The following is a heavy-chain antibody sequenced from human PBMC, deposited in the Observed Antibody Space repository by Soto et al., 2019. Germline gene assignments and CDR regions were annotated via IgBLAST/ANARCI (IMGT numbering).Heavy chain of an antibody. J-gene: IGHJ5*02. Sequence: QVPLVQSGAEVKKPGSSVTVSCKASGGTFSSYAIHWGRQAPRQGLEWMGGIIPMYGPAKYAQRFQGRVTITADESTTTVYMELTSLTSQDTAVYYCARVTSMVRGVIDNWFDPWGHGTLVTVSS. CDR2: IIPMYGPA. D-gene: IGHD3-10*01. CDR1: GGTFSSYA. CDR3: ARVTSMVRGVIDNWFDP. V-gene: IGHV1-69*01.